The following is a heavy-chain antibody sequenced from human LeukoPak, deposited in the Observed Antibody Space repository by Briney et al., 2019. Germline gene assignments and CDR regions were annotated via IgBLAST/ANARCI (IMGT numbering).Heavy chain of an antibody. V-gene: IGHV3-74*01. CDR2: INSDGSST. J-gene: IGHJ4*02. D-gene: IGHD6-6*01. CDR3: ARVRIADRPAPLWY. CDR1: GLTFSSYW. Sequence: GGSLRLSCAASGLTFSSYWMHWVRQAPGKGLVWVSRINSDGSSTSYADSVKGRFTISRDNAKNTLYLQMNSLRAEDTAVYYCARVRIADRPAPLWYWGQGTLVTVSS.